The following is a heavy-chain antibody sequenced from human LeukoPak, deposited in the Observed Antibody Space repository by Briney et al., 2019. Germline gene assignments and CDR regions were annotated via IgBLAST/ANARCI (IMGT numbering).Heavy chain of an antibody. CDR2: ISIRSSYI. Sequence: PGGSLSLSCAASGLTFSSYSMNWVRQAPGKGLEWVSSISIRSSYIYYADSVKGRFTISRDNAKNSLYLQMNSLRAEDTAVYYCARDRTVVPAATGEYYYYYYGMDVWGQGTTVTVSS. CDR1: GLTFSSYS. J-gene: IGHJ6*02. V-gene: IGHV3-21*01. CDR3: ARDRTVVPAATGEYYYYYYGMDV. D-gene: IGHD2-2*01.